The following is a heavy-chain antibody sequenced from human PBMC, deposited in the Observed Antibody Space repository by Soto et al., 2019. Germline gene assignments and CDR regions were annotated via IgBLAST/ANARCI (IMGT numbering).Heavy chain of an antibody. CDR2: INGDGRGT. CDR3: ARGIFGSGTANDY. Sequence: EVQLVESGGGLVQPGGSLRLSCAASGFTFSGSWMHWVRQATGKGLVWVSRINGDGRGTSYADFVKGRFTISRDDAKNTLFLQMNGLRAEDTAVYYCARGIFGSGTANDYWGQGTLVTVSS. CDR1: GFTFSGSW. J-gene: IGHJ4*02. D-gene: IGHD3-10*01. V-gene: IGHV3-74*01.